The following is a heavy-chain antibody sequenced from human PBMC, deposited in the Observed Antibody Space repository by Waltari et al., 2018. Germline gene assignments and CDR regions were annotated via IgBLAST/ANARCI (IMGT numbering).Heavy chain of an antibody. J-gene: IGHJ4*02. CDR3: ARARTGRITFGGVIVIRKTNREGVDY. D-gene: IGHD3-16*02. V-gene: IGHV4-34*01. CDR1: GGSFSGYY. Sequence: QVQLQQWGAGLLKPSETLSLTCAVYGGSFSGYYWSWIRQPPGKGLEWIGEINHSGSTNYNPSLKSRVTISVDTSKNQFPLKLSSVTAADTAVYYCARARTGRITFGGVIVIRKTNREGVDYWGQGTLVTVSS. CDR2: INHSGST.